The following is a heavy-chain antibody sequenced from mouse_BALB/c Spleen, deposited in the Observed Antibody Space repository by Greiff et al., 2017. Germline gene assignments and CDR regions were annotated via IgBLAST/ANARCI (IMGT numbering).Heavy chain of an antibody. D-gene: IGHD4-1*01. CDR3: ARERENWDAAWFAY. V-gene: IGHV2-9*02. J-gene: IGHJ3*01. CDR2: IWAGGST. Sequence: VQRVESGPGLVAPSQSLSITCTVSGFSLTSYGVHWVRQPPGKGLEWLGVIWAGGSTNYNSALMSRLSISKDNSKSQVFLKMNSLQTDDTAMYYCARERENWDAAWFAYWGQGTLVTVSA. CDR1: GFSLTSYG.